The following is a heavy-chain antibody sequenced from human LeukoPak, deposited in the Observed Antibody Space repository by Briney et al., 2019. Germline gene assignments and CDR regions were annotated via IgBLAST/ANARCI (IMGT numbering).Heavy chain of an antibody. Sequence: PSETLSLTCAVSGGSFRGYYWRWVRQPPGKGLEWIGEINHSGSTNYNPSLKSRVTISVDTSKNQFSLKLSSVTAADTAVYYCARRKILWFGEVAYWFDPWGQGTLVTVSS. V-gene: IGHV4-34*01. CDR3: ARRKILWFGEVAYWFDP. J-gene: IGHJ5*02. CDR2: INHSGST. D-gene: IGHD3-10*01. CDR1: GGSFRGYY.